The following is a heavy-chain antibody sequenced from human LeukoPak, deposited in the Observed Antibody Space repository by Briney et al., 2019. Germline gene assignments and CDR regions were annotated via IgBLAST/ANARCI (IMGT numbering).Heavy chain of an antibody. CDR3: ARAAAVAARLDY. CDR2: ISGYNGDT. J-gene: IGHJ4*02. V-gene: IGHV1-18*01. D-gene: IGHD6-19*01. Sequence: ASVKVSCKASGYTFDTYVISWVRQAPGQGLEWMGGISGYNGDTNYAQKFQGRVTMTTDTSTSTAYMEVRSLRSDDTAFYYCARAAAVAARLDYWGRGTLVTVSS. CDR1: GYTFDTYV.